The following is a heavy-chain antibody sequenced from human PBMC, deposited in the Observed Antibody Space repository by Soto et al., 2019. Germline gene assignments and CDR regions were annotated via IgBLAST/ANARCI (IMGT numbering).Heavy chain of an antibody. J-gene: IGHJ4*02. CDR3: AKLANSDSDY. D-gene: IGHD4-4*01. V-gene: IGHV3-23*01. Sequence: XGSLRLSCSASGLTFRSTAMSWVRQAPGKGLEWVSSIRGDGGDTSYADSVKGRFTMSRDKSKSMLYLQMSSLRAEDTAVYYCAKLANSDSDYWGQGTLVTVSS. CDR2: IRGDGGDT. CDR1: GLTFRSTA.